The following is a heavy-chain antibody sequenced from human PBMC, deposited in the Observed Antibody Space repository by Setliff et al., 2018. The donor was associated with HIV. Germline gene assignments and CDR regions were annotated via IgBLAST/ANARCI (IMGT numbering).Heavy chain of an antibody. D-gene: IGHD3-22*01. Sequence: GGSLRLSCAASGLTLSNSAMTWVRQKPWRGLEWVSLIQSGGIIYYADSVKGRFTISRDNSNNTLSLQMSSLKAEDTALYYCAKLDYYDYSGSWARKVAIDFWGRGTMVTVSS. V-gene: IGHV3-23*01. J-gene: IGHJ3*01. CDR1: GLTLSNSA. CDR2: IQSGGII. CDR3: AKLDYYDYSGSWARKVAIDF.